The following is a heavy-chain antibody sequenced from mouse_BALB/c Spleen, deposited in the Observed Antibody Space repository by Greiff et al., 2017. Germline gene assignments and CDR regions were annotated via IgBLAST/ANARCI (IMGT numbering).Heavy chain of an antibody. CDR2: ILPGSGST. D-gene: IGHD2-4*01. J-gene: IGHJ3*01. CDR1: GYTFSSYW. CDR3: ARGDYDAWFDY. Sequence: QVQLQQSGAELMKPGASVKISCKATGYTFSSYWIEWVKQRPGHGLEWIGGILPGSGSTNYNEKFKGKATVTADTSSNTAYMQLSSLTSEDSAVYYCARGDYDAWFDYWGQGTLVTVSA. V-gene: IGHV1-9*01.